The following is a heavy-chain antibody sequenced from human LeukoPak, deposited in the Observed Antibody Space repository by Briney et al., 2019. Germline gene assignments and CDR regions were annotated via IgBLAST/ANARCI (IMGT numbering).Heavy chain of an antibody. CDR2: ISGSGGST. V-gene: IGHV3-23*01. CDR3: AKDRDDSSGYYPDFDY. CDR1: GFTFSSTS. Sequence: GGSLRLSCAASGFTFSSTSMSWVRQAPGKGLEWVSAISGSGGSTYYADSMKGRFTISRDNSKNTLYLQMNSLRAEDTAVYYCAKDRDDSSGYYPDFDYWGQGTLVTVSS. J-gene: IGHJ4*02. D-gene: IGHD3-22*01.